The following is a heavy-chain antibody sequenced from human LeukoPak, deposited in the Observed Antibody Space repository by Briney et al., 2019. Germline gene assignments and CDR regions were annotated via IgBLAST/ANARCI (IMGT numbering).Heavy chain of an antibody. V-gene: IGHV4-4*02. CDR3: AMRSYGMDV. CDR2: MYLSGTT. Sequence: SETLSLTCTVSGDSINSLDLWSWVRQPPGKGLEWIGEMYLSGTTHSNPSVKSRVTISIDTSKNQFSLKLSSVTAADTAVYYCAMRSYGMDVWGQGTTVTVSS. J-gene: IGHJ6*02. CDR1: GDSINSLDL.